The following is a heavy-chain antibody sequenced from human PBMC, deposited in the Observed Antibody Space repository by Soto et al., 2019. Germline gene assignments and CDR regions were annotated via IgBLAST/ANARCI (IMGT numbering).Heavy chain of an antibody. CDR1: GGSISSYY. CDR3: ARSQTGDYYCGMGV. J-gene: IGHJ6*02. D-gene: IGHD7-27*01. CDR2: IYYSGST. V-gene: IGHV4-59*01. Sequence: SETLSLTCTASGGSISSYYWSWIRQPPGKGLEWIGYIYYSGSTNYNPSLKSRVTISVDTSKNQSSLKLSSVTAADTAVYYCARSQTGDYYCGMGVGGQGTTVTVSS.